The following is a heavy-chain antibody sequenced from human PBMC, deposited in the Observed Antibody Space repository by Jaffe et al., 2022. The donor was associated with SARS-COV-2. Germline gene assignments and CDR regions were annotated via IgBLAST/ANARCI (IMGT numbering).Heavy chain of an antibody. CDR1: GFSLSTSGVG. D-gene: IGHD4-17*01. V-gene: IGHV2-5*01. Sequence: QITLKESGPTLVKPTQTLTLTCVFSGFSLSTSGVGVGWIRQPPGKALEWLALMYWNGDTRYSPSLETRLSITKGTSKNQVVLTMTNMDPVDTATYFCAHRRRDYGDLGSASFDYWGQGTLVTVSS. CDR2: MYWNGDT. CDR3: AHRRRDYGDLGSASFDY. J-gene: IGHJ4*02.